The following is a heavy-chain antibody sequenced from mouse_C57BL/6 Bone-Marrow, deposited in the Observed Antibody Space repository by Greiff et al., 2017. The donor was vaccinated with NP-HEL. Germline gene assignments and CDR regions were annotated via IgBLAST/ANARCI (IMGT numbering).Heavy chain of an antibody. CDR3: ARQGWLLREGYFDY. Sequence: EVKLMESGGGLVQPGGSLKLSCAASGFTFSDYYMYWVRQTPEKRLEWVAYISNGGGSTYYPDTVKGRFTISRDNAKNTLYLQMSRLKSEDTAMYYCARQGWLLREGYFDYWGQGTTLTVSS. J-gene: IGHJ2*01. CDR2: ISNGGGST. D-gene: IGHD2-3*01. CDR1: GFTFSDYY. V-gene: IGHV5-12*01.